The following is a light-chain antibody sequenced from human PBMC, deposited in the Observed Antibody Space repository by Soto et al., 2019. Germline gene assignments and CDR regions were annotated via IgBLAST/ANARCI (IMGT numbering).Light chain of an antibody. Sequence: QSVLTQPASVSGSPGQSIAISCTGTSSDVGGYNYVSWYQQHPGKAPKLMIYDVTSRPSGVSDRFSGSKSGTTASLTISGLQAEDVADYYCCSYTSSTIYVSGTGTKLTVL. CDR2: DVT. CDR1: SSDVGGYNY. V-gene: IGLV2-14*03. CDR3: CSYTSSTIYV. J-gene: IGLJ1*01.